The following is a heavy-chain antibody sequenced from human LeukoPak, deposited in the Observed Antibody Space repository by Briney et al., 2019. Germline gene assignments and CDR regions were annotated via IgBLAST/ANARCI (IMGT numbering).Heavy chain of an antibody. J-gene: IGHJ5*02. V-gene: IGHV4-34*01. CDR3: ARGHYDSSGYYYVNWFDP. D-gene: IGHD3-22*01. Sequence: SETLSLTCAVYGGSFSGYYWSWIRQPPGKELERIGEINHSGSTNYNPSLKSRVTISVDTSKNQFSLKLSSVTAADTAVYYCARGHYDSSGYYYVNWFDPWGQGTLVTVSS. CDR1: GGSFSGYY. CDR2: INHSGST.